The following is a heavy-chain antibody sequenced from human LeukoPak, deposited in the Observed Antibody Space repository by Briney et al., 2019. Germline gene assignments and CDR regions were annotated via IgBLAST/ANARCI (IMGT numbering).Heavy chain of an antibody. CDR1: GFTFSETW. Sequence: PGGSLRLSCAASGFTFSETWMNWVRRVPGKGLEWVGNIEPDGSEKYYLASVEGRFTISRDNVKNSLFLQMNSLRVEDTAVYYCARPGVAGGAFDIWGQGTVVTVSS. J-gene: IGHJ3*02. D-gene: IGHD1-26*01. V-gene: IGHV3-7*01. CDR2: IEPDGSEK. CDR3: ARPGVAGGAFDI.